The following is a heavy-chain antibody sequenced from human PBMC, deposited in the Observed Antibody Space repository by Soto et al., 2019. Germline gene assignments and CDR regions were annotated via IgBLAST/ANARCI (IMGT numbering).Heavy chain of an antibody. CDR3: ARGGGGYCSGGSCSYYGMDV. J-gene: IGHJ6*02. D-gene: IGHD2-15*01. Sequence: EVQLVESGGGLVQPGGSLRLSCAASGFTVSSNYMSWVRQAPGKGLEWVSVIYSGGSTYYADSLKGRFTISRHNSKNTLYLQMNSLRDEDTAVYYCARGGGGYCSGGSCSYYGMDVWGQGTTVTVSS. V-gene: IGHV3-53*04. CDR1: GFTVSSNY. CDR2: IYSGGST.